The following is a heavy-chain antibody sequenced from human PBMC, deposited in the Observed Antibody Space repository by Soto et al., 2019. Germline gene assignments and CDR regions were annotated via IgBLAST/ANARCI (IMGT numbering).Heavy chain of an antibody. V-gene: IGHV4-59*01. CDR2: IYYSGST. D-gene: IGHD1-1*01. CDR1: GGSISSYY. Sequence: SETLSLTCTVSGGSISSYYWSWIRQPLGKGLEWIGYIYYSGSTNYNPSLKSRVTISVDTSKNQFSLKLSSVTAADTAVYYCARVTKGAFDIWGQGTMVTVSS. CDR3: ARVTKGAFDI. J-gene: IGHJ3*02.